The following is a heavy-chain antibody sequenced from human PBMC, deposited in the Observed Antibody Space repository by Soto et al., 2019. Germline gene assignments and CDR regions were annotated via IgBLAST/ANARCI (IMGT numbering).Heavy chain of an antibody. Sequence: ASVKVSCKASGYTFTSYGISWVRQAPGQGLEWMGWISAYNGNTNYAQKLQGRVTMTTDTSTSTVYMELSSLRSEDTAVYYCARRVGYCSSTSCPRWFDPWGQGTLVTVSS. CDR2: ISAYNGNT. CDR3: ARRVGYCSSTSCPRWFDP. V-gene: IGHV1-18*01. CDR1: GYTFTSYG. J-gene: IGHJ5*02. D-gene: IGHD2-2*01.